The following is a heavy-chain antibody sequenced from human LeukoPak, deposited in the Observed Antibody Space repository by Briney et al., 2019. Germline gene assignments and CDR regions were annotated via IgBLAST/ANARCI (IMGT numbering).Heavy chain of an antibody. CDR2: VYHRGST. V-gene: IGHV4-59*08. Sequence: PSETLSLTCIVSGGSISSYYWNWIRQPPGKGLEWIGYVYHRGSTNSNPSLKSRVTISIDTSKSQFSLKLSSVTAADTAVYYCARQWGYTSSSERANRFDPWGQGTLVTVSS. D-gene: IGHD6-6*01. J-gene: IGHJ5*02. CDR3: ARQWGYTSSSERANRFDP. CDR1: GGSISSYY.